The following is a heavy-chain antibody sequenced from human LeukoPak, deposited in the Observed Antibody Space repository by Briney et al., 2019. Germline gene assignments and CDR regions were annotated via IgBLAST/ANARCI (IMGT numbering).Heavy chain of an antibody. V-gene: IGHV4-39*01. Sequence: PSETLSLTSSVSGASVTSGGFYCGWLRQPPGKEPEWIATVYYTGSTYYNPSLKSRVTISIDTSKNQFSLRLTSVTATDTAVYHCARHSGSGSLSRPFDPWGQGTLVTVSS. CDR2: VYYTGST. CDR1: GASVTSGGFY. CDR3: ARHSGSGSLSRPFDP. D-gene: IGHD3-10*01. J-gene: IGHJ5*02.